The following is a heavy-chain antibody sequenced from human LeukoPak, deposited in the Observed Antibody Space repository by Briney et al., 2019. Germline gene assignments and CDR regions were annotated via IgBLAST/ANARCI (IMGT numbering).Heavy chain of an antibody. CDR2: INHSGST. V-gene: IGHV4-34*01. Sequence: SETLSLTCAVYGGSFSGYYWSWIRQPPGKGLEWIGEINHSGSTNYSPSLKSRVTISVDTSKNQFSLKLSSVTAADTAVYYCARGDYGGNSAPFDYWGQGTLVAVSS. CDR3: ARGDYGGNSAPFDY. CDR1: GGSFSGYY. D-gene: IGHD4-23*01. J-gene: IGHJ4*02.